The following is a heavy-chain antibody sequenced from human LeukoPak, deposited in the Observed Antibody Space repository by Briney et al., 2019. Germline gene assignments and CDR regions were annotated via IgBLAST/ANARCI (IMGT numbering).Heavy chain of an antibody. CDR2: ISSSSSYI. D-gene: IGHD3-3*01. J-gene: IGHJ4*02. CDR3: AKSISTRPVSSDY. Sequence: GGSLRLSCAASGFTFSSYSMNWVRQAPGKGLEWVSSISSSSSYIYYADSVKGRFTISRDNAKNSLYLQMNSLRAEDTAVYYCAKSISTRPVSSDYWGQGTLVTVSS. V-gene: IGHV3-21*04. CDR1: GFTFSSYS.